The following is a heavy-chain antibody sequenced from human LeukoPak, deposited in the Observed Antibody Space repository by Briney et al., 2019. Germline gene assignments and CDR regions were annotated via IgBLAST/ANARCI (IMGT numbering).Heavy chain of an antibody. D-gene: IGHD6-13*01. CDR3: AKGAIGSWYYFDY. CDR1: GFTFGSSA. J-gene: IGHJ4*02. Sequence: PGGSLRLSCVASGFTFGSSAMSWVRQAPGKGPEWVSTFSRSGPDTYYADSVKGRFTIFRDNSKNTLYLQMNSLRDEDTAVYYCAKGAIGSWYYFDYWGRGTLVTVSS. V-gene: IGHV3-23*01. CDR2: FSRSGPDT.